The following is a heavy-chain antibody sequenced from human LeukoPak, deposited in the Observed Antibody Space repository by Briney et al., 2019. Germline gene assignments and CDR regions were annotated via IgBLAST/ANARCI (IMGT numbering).Heavy chain of an antibody. D-gene: IGHD3-22*01. CDR2: ISVRSNYI. J-gene: IGHJ4*02. V-gene: IGHV3-21*01. CDR3: VRLRRNSDTSGFYYYYDF. Sequence: GGSLRLSCLASGYTFSSYSINWVRQAPGKGLEWVSSISVRSNYIYYADSVRGRFRLSRDDARDSLFLEMNSLRAEDTAVYYCVRLRRNSDTSGFYYYYDFWGQGTLVTVSS. CDR1: GYTFSSYS.